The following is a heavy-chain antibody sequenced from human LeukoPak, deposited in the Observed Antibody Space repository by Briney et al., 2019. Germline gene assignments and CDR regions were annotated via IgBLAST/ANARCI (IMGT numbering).Heavy chain of an antibody. CDR1: GYTFTSYY. D-gene: IGHD5-18*01. CDR2: INPSGGST. CDR3: ALLLGGYSYGSDY. J-gene: IGHJ4*02. V-gene: IGHV1-46*01. Sequence: ASVKVSCKASGYTFTSYYMHWVRQAPGQGLEWMGIINPSGGSTSYAQKFQGRVTMTRDMSTSTVYMELSSLRSEDTAAYYCALLLGGYSYGSDYWGQGTLVTVSS.